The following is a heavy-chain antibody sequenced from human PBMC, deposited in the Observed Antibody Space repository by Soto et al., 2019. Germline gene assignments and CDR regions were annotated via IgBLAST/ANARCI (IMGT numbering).Heavy chain of an antibody. J-gene: IGHJ6*02. CDR3: AREGYWISTSCYPHCHYGMDV. CDR1: GFTFSSYS. Sequence: EVQLVESGGGLVQPGGSLRLSCAASGFTFSSYSMNWVRQAPGKGLEWVSYISSSSSTIYYADSVKGRFTISRDNAKNSLYLKINSLRDEDKAVYYCAREGYWISTSCYPHCHYGMDVWGQGTTGNVSS. V-gene: IGHV3-48*02. D-gene: IGHD2-2*01. CDR2: ISSSSSTI.